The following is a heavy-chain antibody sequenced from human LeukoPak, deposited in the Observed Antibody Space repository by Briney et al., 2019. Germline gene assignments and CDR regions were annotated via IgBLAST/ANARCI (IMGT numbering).Heavy chain of an antibody. D-gene: IGHD2-21*02. V-gene: IGHV3-66*01. CDR3: ARDQVGCGGDCYGDAFDL. CDR2: LYADGGT. J-gene: IGHJ3*01. CDR1: GFTVSSHY. Sequence: GGPLRLSCAASGFTVSSHYMNWVRQAPGKGPEWDSVLYADGGTAYADSVKGRFTVSRDNSKNTLYLQMNSLRVEDTAVYYCARDQVGCGGDCYGDAFDLWGQGTLVTVSS.